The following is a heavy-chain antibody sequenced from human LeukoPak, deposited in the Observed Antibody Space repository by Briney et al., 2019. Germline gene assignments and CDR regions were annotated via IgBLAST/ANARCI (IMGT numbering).Heavy chain of an antibody. CDR2: MNPNSGNT. CDR3: ARLGYSSGWGPG. Sequence: ASVKDSCKASGYTFTSYDINWVRQATGQGLEWMGWMNPNSGNTGYAQKFQGRVTMTRNTSISTAYMELSSLRSEDTAVYYCARLGYSSGWGPGWGQGTLVTVSS. J-gene: IGHJ4*02. V-gene: IGHV1-8*01. CDR1: GYTFTSYD. D-gene: IGHD6-19*01.